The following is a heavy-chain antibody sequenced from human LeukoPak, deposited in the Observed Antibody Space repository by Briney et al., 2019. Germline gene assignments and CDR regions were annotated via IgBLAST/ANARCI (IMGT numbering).Heavy chain of an antibody. V-gene: IGHV1-2*02. J-gene: IGHJ1*01. CDR3: ASSLIAAAGTEYFQH. CDR1: GYTFTGYY. Sequence: ASVKVSCKASGYTFTGYYMHWVRQAPGQGLEWMGWINPNSGGTNYAQKFQGRVTMTRDTSISTAYMELSRLRSDDTAAYYCASSLIAAAGTEYFQHWGQGTLVTVSS. D-gene: IGHD6-13*01. CDR2: INPNSGGT.